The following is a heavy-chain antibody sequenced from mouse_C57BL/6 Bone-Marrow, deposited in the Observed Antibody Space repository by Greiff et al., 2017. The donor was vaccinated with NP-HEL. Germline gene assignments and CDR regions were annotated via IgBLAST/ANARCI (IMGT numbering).Heavy chain of an antibody. V-gene: IGHV1-61*01. D-gene: IGHD2-5*01. CDR1: GYPFTSYW. J-gene: IGHJ1*03. Sequence: VQLQQPGAELVRPGSSVKLSCKASGYPFTSYWMDWVKQRPGQGLEWIGNIYPSDSETHYNQKFKDKATLTVDKSSSTAYMQLSSLTSEDSAVYYCARSDYSNYHWYYDVGGTGTTVTVSS. CDR2: IYPSDSET. CDR3: ARSDYSNYHWYYDV.